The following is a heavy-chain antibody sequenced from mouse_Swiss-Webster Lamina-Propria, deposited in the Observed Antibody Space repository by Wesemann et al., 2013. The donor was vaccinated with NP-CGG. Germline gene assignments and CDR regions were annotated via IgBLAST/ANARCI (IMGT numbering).Heavy chain of an antibody. CDR2: ISSGGSYT. D-gene: IGHD2-4*01. Sequence: EVQLVESGGGLVKPGGSLKLSCAASGFTFSSYAMSWVRQTPEKRLEWVATISSGGSYTYYPDSVKGRFTISRDNAKNTLYLQMSSLRSEDTAMYYCARQGMILDYWGQGTTLTVSS. J-gene: IGHJ2*01. CDR1: GFTFSSYA. CDR3: ARQGMILDY. V-gene: IGHV5-9-3*01.